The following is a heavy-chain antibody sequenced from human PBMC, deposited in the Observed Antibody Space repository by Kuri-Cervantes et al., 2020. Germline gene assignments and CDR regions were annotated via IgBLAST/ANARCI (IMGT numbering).Heavy chain of an antibody. J-gene: IGHJ4*02. Sequence: GGSLRLSCAASGFTFDDYAMHWVRQAPGKGLEWVSGISWNSGSTGYADSAKGRFTISRDNAKNTLYLQMNSLRAEDTAVYYCARDPEAGFELHYFDYWGQGTLVTVSS. CDR1: GFTFDDYA. V-gene: IGHV3-9*01. CDR2: ISWNSGST. D-gene: IGHD6-19*01. CDR3: ARDPEAGFELHYFDY.